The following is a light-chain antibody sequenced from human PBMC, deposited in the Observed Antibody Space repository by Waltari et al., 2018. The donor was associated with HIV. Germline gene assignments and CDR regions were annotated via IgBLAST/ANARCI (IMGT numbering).Light chain of an antibody. Sequence: DIQMPQSPSTLSASVGDRVTITCRASQSISSWLAWYQQKPGKAPKLLIYKASSLESGVPSRFSGSGSGTEFTLTISSLQPDDFATYYCQQSWTFGQGTKVEIK. CDR1: QSISSW. V-gene: IGKV1-5*03. CDR3: QQSWT. CDR2: KAS. J-gene: IGKJ1*01.